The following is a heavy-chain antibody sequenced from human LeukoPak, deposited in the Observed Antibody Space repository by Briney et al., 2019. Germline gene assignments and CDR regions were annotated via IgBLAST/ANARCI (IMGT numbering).Heavy chain of an antibody. V-gene: IGHV4-59*01. CDR1: GGSISSYY. CDR3: ARVRGVGLRYFDWLSSSLGAKNWFDP. CDR2: IHYSGST. J-gene: IGHJ5*02. D-gene: IGHD3-9*01. Sequence: SETLSLTCTVSGGSISSYYWSWIRQPPGKGLEWIGYIHYSGSTNYNPSLKSRLTISVDTSKNQFSLKLSTVTAADTVVYYCARVRGVGLRYFDWLSSSLGAKNWFDPWGQGTLATVSS.